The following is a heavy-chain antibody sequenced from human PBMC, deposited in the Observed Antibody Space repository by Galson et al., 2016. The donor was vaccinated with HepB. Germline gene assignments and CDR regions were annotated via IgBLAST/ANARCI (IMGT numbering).Heavy chain of an antibody. CDR2: IYPGDSDT. CDR3: ARSPSTDGRYCSGGSCRTLFDS. Sequence: QSGAEVKKPGESLQISCRSSGYTFNSNWIGWVRQMPGKGLEWMGIIYPGDSDTRYSPSFQGQVTLSADKSINTAYLQWSSLKASDTAMYFCARSPSTDGRYCSGGSCRTLFDSWGQGTLVTVSS. V-gene: IGHV5-51*01. D-gene: IGHD2-15*01. CDR1: GYTFNSNW. J-gene: IGHJ4*02.